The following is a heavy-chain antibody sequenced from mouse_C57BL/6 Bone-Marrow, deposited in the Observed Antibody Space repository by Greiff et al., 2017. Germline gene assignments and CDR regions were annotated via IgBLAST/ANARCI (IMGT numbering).Heavy chain of an antibody. CDR3: ARSVYGYADAY. CDR2: IDPEDGET. D-gene: IGHD2-2*01. CDR1: GFNINDSY. J-gene: IGHJ3*01. Sequence: VQLQQSGAELVKPGASVKLSCTASGFNINDSYMHWVKQRTEQGLEWIGRIDPEDGETKYAPKFKGKATITADTSSNTAYLQLSTLASEDTAVYYSARSVYGYADAYWGQGTLVTVSA. V-gene: IGHV14-2*01.